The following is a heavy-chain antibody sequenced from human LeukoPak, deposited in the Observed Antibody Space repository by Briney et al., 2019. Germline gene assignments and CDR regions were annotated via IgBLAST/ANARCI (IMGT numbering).Heavy chain of an antibody. D-gene: IGHD3-10*01. CDR3: ASGRIGEGHWFAR. CDR1: GYRFTGNR. V-gene: IGHV5-51*01. Sequence: GGSLQSSARGPGYRFTGNRIGGVGQMPGKGLEWMGIIYPGDSDTRYSPSFQGQVTISADKSISTAYRQWSSLQATDTAMFYGASGRIGEGHWFARWGQGTLVTVSS. J-gene: IGHJ5*02. CDR2: IYPGDSDT.